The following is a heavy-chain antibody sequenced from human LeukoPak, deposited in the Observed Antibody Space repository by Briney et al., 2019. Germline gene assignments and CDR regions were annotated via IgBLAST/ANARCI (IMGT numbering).Heavy chain of an antibody. J-gene: IGHJ4*02. D-gene: IGHD3-10*01. CDR1: GYTFTGYY. CDR3: ARVRYYGSGSYSDY. CDR2: INPNSGGT. V-gene: IGHV1-2*06. Sequence: ASVKVSCKDSGYTFTGYYMHWVRQAPGQGLECMGRINPNSGGTNYAQKFQGRVTMTRDTSISTAYMELSRLRSDDTAVYYCARVRYYGSGSYSDYWGQGTLVTVSS.